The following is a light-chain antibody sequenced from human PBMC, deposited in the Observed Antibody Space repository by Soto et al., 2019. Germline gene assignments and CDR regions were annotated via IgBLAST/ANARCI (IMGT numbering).Light chain of an antibody. Sequence: EIVLTQSPGTLSLSPGERATLSCRASQSVSSNYLAWYQQKPGQAPRLLIYGASSRATGIPDRFSGSGSGTDFTLTISRLEPEDFAVYYCQQYGSPTWTFGQGTKVEIE. J-gene: IGKJ1*01. V-gene: IGKV3-20*01. CDR2: GAS. CDR1: QSVSSNY. CDR3: QQYGSPTWT.